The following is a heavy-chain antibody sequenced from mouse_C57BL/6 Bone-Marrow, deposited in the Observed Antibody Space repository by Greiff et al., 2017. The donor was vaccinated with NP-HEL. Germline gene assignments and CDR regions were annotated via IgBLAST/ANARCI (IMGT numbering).Heavy chain of an antibody. CDR3: ARFAYGNYFDY. CDR1: GYTFTSYW. J-gene: IGHJ2*01. D-gene: IGHD2-1*01. Sequence: VQLQQSGAELAKPGASAKLSCKASGYTFTSYWMHWVKQRPGQGLEWIGDINPSSGYTKYNQKFKDKATLTADKSSSTAYMQLSSLTYEDSAVYYCARFAYGNYFDYWGQGTTLTVSS. V-gene: IGHV1-7*01. CDR2: INPSSGYT.